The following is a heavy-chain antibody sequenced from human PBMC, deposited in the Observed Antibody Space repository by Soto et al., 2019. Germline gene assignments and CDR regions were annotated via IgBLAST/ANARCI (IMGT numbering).Heavy chain of an antibody. CDR1: VLTFSRSA. V-gene: IGHV3-33*01. Sequence: GGSLRLSCAASVLTFSRSAMHWVRQAPGKGLEWVGVIYNDASYEYYADSVKGRFTISRDNAKNTLSLQMNSLRADDTAVYYCATEQEYCSRGICYRGGLDYWGQGILVTVSS. CDR3: ATEQEYCSRGICYRGGLDY. D-gene: IGHD2-2*01. J-gene: IGHJ4*02. CDR2: IYNDASYE.